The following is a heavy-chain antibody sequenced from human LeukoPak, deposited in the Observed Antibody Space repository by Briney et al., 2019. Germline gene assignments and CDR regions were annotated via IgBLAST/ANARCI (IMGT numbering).Heavy chain of an antibody. CDR2: ISSSSSYI. D-gene: IGHD3-3*01. V-gene: IGHV3-11*06. CDR1: GFTFSDYY. CDR3: ARGVRFLESFDI. Sequence: GGSLRLSCAASGFTFSDYYMSWIRQAPGKGLEWVSSISSSSSYIYYADSVKGRFTISRDNAKNSLYLQMNSLRAEDTAVYYCARGVRFLESFDIWGQGTMVTVSS. J-gene: IGHJ3*02.